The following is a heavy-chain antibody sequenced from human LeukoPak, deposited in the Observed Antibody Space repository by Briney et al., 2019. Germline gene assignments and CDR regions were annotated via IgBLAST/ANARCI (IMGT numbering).Heavy chain of an antibody. CDR2: INWKGDNT. CDR3: ARDRDNVAGTRGYFDY. Sequence: RSGGSLRLSCAASGFTFAIHGMSWVRQAPGKGLEWVSGINWKGDNTGYADSVKGRFTISRHNAKNSLYLQMNSLRAEDTAVYYCARDRDNVAGTRGYFDYWGQGTLVTVSS. CDR1: GFTFAIHG. D-gene: IGHD6-19*01. J-gene: IGHJ4*02. V-gene: IGHV3-20*04.